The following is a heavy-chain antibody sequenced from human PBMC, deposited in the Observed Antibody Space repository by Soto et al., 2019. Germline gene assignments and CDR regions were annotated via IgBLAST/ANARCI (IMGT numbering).Heavy chain of an antibody. CDR1: GYTFTSYA. J-gene: IGHJ5*02. D-gene: IGHD6-19*01. CDR3: ARGSEGDSSGWYWFDP. Sequence: GASVKVSCKASGYTFTSYAMHWVRQAPGQRLEWMGWINAGNGNTKYSQKFQGRVTITRDTSASTAYMELSSLRSEDTAVYYCARGSEGDSSGWYWFDPWGPGTLVTVSS. V-gene: IGHV1-3*01. CDR2: INAGNGNT.